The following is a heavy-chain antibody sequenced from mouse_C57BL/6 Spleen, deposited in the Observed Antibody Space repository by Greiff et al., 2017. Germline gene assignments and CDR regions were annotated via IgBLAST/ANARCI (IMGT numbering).Heavy chain of an antibody. D-gene: IGHD1-1*01. CDR3: ARTITTVPWYVDV. J-gene: IGHJ1*03. Sequence: QVQLQQSGPELVKPGASVKISCKASGYAFSSSWMNWVKQRPGKGLEWIGRIYPGDGDTKYNGKFKGKATLTADKSSSTAYMQLSSLTSEDSAVYFCARTITTVPWYVDVWGTGTTVTVSS. V-gene: IGHV1-82*01. CDR2: IYPGDGDT. CDR1: GYAFSSSW.